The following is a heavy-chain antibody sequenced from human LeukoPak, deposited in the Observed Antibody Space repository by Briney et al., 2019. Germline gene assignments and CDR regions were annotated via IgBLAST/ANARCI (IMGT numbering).Heavy chain of an antibody. CDR1: GLTFSNFA. CDR3: AKMKGPGLYLHYSMDV. J-gene: IGHJ6*03. CDR2: ITGSGGRT. D-gene: IGHD2-2*02. Sequence: GGSLRLSCAASGLTFSNFAMSWVRQAPGKGLEGVSMITGSGGRTFYADSVKGRFTISRDNSRDTLYLQMSSLRADDAAVYYCAKMKGPGLYLHYSMDVWGEGTTVTVSS. V-gene: IGHV3-23*01.